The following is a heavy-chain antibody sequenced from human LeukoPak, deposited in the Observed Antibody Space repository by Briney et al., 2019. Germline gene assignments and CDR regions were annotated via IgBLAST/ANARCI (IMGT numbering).Heavy chain of an antibody. J-gene: IGHJ4*02. CDR2: INSGGRN. CDR1: GFTLTSIY. D-gene: IGHD3-9*01. CDR3: ASQSYDILTGYYL. V-gene: IGHV3-53*01. Sequence: GRSLSPSCAASGFTLTSIYIGWVRQAPGKGLGWVLVINSGGRNYNADSVKRRFIIIRDNSKNTLYLQMLSLRAEDAAVYYYASQSYDILTGYYLWGQGTLVTVSS.